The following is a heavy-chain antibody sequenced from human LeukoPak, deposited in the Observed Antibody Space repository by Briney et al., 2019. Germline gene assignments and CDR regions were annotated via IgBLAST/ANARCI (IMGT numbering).Heavy chain of an antibody. CDR1: GYSISSGYY. CDR2: IYHSGRT. D-gene: IGHD3-22*01. V-gene: IGHV4-38-2*02. CDR3: TGKYYYDTSGYYYADY. J-gene: IGHJ4*02. Sequence: SETLSLTCTVSGYSISSGYYWGFIRQSPGKGLEWIGSIYHSGRTYYNLSFKSRLTISVDTSKNQFSLKLSSVTAADTAVYYCTGKYYYDTSGYYYADYWGQGALVTVSS.